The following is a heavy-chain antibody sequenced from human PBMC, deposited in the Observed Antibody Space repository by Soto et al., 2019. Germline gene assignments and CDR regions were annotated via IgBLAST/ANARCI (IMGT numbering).Heavy chain of an antibody. D-gene: IGHD6-6*01. CDR3: VRQDSRNYFDF. CDR1: GFTSSDYH. CDR2: IESRGRTI. V-gene: IGHV3-11*01. J-gene: IGHJ4*02. Sequence: QVQLVESGGGLVKPGGSLRLSCAASGFTSSDYHMSWIRQAPGKGLEWVSFIESRGRTISYADSVKGRFTISRDNAKNSLFLKINSLRAEATAVYYCVRQDSRNYFDFWGQGTLLTVAS.